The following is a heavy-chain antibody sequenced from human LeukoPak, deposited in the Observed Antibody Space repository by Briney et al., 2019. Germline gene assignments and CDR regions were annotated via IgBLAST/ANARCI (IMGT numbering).Heavy chain of an antibody. D-gene: IGHD5-18*01. CDR1: GFTFSSYE. CDR2: ISSSGSTI. Sequence: PGGSLRLSCAASGFTFSSYEMNWVRQAPGTGLEWVSYISSSGSTIYYADSVKGRFTMSRDNAKKTLYMQMNSLRAEDTAVYYCARDLGGYSYGWHWYFDLWGRGTLVTVSS. CDR3: ARDLGGYSYGWHWYFDL. V-gene: IGHV3-48*03. J-gene: IGHJ2*01.